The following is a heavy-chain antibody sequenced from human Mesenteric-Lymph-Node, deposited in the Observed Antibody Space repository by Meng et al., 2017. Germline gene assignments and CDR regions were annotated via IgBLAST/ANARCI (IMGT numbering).Heavy chain of an antibody. CDR2: IYTSGST. CDR1: GGSISSYY. V-gene: IGHV4-4*07. J-gene: IGHJ5*02. D-gene: IGHD1-1*01. CDR3: ARENNWNDNWFDP. Sequence: ESLKISCTVSGGSISSYYWSWIRQPAGKGLEWIGRIYTSGSTNYNPSLKSRVTMSVDTSKNQFSLKLSSVTAADTAVYYCARENNWNDNWFDPWGQGTLVTVSS.